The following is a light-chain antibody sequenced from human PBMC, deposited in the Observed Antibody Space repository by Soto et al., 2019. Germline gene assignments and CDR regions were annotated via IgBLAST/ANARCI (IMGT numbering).Light chain of an antibody. J-gene: IGLJ3*02. CDR3: AAWDDSLSGVV. V-gene: IGLV1-47*01. CDR2: RND. CDR1: ISNLGSNF. Sequence: QYVLTQPPSASGTPGQRVTISWSGSISNLGSNFVFWYQQLPGAAPKLLISRNDQRPSGVPDRFSGSKSGTSASLAISGLRSEDEADYHCAAWDDSLSGVVFGGGTKLTVL.